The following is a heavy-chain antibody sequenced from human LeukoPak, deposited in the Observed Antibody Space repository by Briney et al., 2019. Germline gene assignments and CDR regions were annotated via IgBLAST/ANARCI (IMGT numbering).Heavy chain of an antibody. CDR1: GYSISSGYY. D-gene: IGHD3-22*01. CDR2: IYTSGST. Sequence: PSETLSLTCAVSGYSISSGYYWSWIRQPAGKGLEWIGRIYTSGSTNYNPSLKSRVTISVDTSKNQFSLKLSSVTAADTAVYYCARECYDSSLDAFDIWGQGTMVTVSS. CDR3: ARECYDSSLDAFDI. V-gene: IGHV4-61*02. J-gene: IGHJ3*02.